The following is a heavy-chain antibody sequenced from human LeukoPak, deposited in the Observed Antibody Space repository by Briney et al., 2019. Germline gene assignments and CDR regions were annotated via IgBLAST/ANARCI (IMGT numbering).Heavy chain of an antibody. CDR3: SRDRSDYDIFTGYVGWAFDI. V-gene: IGHV1-18*01. CDR2: ISAYNGNT. Sequence: ASVKVSCKASGYTFTSYGISWVRQAPGQGLEWMGWISAYNGNTNYAQKLQGRVTMTTDTSTSTAYMELRSLRSDDTAVYYWSRDRSDYDIFTGYVGWAFDIWGQGTMVTVSS. CDR1: GYTFTSYG. D-gene: IGHD3-9*01. J-gene: IGHJ3*02.